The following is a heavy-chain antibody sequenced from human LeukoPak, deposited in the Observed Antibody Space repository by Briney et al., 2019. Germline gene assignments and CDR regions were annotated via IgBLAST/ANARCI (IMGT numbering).Heavy chain of an antibody. V-gene: IGHV3-23*01. CDR3: ARDGGAAGVDAFDI. CDR1: GFTFSSYA. CDR2: FSGSGGST. Sequence: GGSLRLSCVASGFTFSSYAMTWVRQPPGKGLEWVSTFSGSGGSTFYADSVKGRFTISRDNSKNTLFLQMNSLRAEDTAVYYCARDGGAAGVDAFDIWGQGTMVTVSS. J-gene: IGHJ3*02. D-gene: IGHD6-25*01.